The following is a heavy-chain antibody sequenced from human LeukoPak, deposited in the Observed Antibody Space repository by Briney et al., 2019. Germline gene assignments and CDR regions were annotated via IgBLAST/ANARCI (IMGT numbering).Heavy chain of an antibody. CDR1: GFTFSSYS. V-gene: IGHV3-21*01. CDR3: ARDWSGYSYGSGDLYFDL. D-gene: IGHD5-18*01. J-gene: IGHJ2*01. CDR2: ISSSSSYI. Sequence: GGSLRLSCAASGFTFSSYSMNWVRQAPGKGLEWVSSISSSSSYIYYADSVKGRFTISRDNAKNSLYLQMNSQRAEDTAVYYCARDWSGYSYGSGDLYFDLWGRGTLVTVSS.